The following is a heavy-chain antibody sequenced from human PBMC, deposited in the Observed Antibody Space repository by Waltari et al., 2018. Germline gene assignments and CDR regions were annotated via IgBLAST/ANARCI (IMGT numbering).Heavy chain of an antibody. CDR1: GGTFSSYA. CDR3: ARVLLRGGSYLGY. J-gene: IGHJ4*02. Sequence: QVQLVQSGAEVKKPGSSVKVSCKASGGTFSSYAISWVRQAPGQGLEWMGRIIPIFGTANYAQKFQGRVTITADKSTSTAYMELSRLRSDDTAVYYCARVLLRGGSYLGYWGQGTLVTVSS. D-gene: IGHD1-26*01. CDR2: IIPIFGTA. V-gene: IGHV1-69*08.